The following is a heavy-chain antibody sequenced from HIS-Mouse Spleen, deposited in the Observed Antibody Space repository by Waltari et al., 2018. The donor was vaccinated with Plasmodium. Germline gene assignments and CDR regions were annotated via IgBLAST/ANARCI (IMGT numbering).Heavy chain of an antibody. Sequence: EVQLVESGGGLVQPGGSLRLSCADSGFTFSSYWMSWVRQAQGKGLEWVANIKQDGSEKYYVDSVKGRFTISRDNAKNSLYLQMNSLRAEDTAVYYCASSWYWYFDLWGRGTLVTVSS. D-gene: IGHD6-13*01. CDR1: GFTFSSYW. CDR3: ASSWYWYFDL. V-gene: IGHV3-7*01. J-gene: IGHJ2*01. CDR2: IKQDGSEK.